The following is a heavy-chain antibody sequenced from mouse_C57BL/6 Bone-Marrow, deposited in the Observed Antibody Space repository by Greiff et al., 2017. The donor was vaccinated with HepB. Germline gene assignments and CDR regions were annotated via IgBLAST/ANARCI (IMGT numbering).Heavy chain of an antibody. V-gene: IGHV1-59*01. Sequence: QVQLQQPGAELVRPGTSVKLSCKASGYTFTSYWMHWVKQRPGQGLEWIGVIDPSDSYTNYNQKFKGKATLTVDTSSSTAYMQLSSLTSEDSAVYYGARGATVVAYRWYFDVWGTGTTVTVSS. D-gene: IGHD1-1*01. CDR1: GYTFTSYW. CDR3: ARGATVVAYRWYFDV. J-gene: IGHJ1*03. CDR2: IDPSDSYT.